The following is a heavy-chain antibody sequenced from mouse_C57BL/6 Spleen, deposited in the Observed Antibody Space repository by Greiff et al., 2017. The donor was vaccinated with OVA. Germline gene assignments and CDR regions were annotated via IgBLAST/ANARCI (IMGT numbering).Heavy chain of an antibody. CDR2: ISYDGSN. CDR3: AREGDDYDFDY. V-gene: IGHV3-6*01. Sequence: EVQLQQSGPGLVKPSQSLSLTCSVTGYSITSGYYWNWIRQFPGNKLEWMGYISYDGSNNYKPSLKNRISITRDTSKNQFFLKLNSVTTEDTATYYCAREGDDYDFDYWGQGTTLTVSS. D-gene: IGHD2-4*01. J-gene: IGHJ2*01. CDR1: GYSITSGYY.